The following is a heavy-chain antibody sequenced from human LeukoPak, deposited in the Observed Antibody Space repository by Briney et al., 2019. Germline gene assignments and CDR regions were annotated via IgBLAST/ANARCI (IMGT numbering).Heavy chain of an antibody. D-gene: IGHD5-18*01. Sequence: GSLRLSCAASGFTFSSYGMHWVRQAPGKGLEWVAVISYDGSNKYYADSVKGRFTISRDNSKNTLYLQMNSLSAEDTAVYYCAKQLWYYYGMDVWGKGTTVTVSS. CDR2: ISYDGSNK. V-gene: IGHV3-30*18. CDR3: AKQLWYYYGMDV. J-gene: IGHJ6*04. CDR1: GFTFSSYG.